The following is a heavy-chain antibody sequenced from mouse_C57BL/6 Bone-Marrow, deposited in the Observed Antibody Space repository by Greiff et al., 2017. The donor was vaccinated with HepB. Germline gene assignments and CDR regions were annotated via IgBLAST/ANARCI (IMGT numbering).Heavy chain of an antibody. CDR1: GFTFSSSA. CDR2: ISSGGYII. J-gene: IGHJ2*01. CDR3: TREGAHDY. Sequence: EVMVEESGEGLVKPGGSLKLSCAASGFTFSSSAMSWVRQTPEKRLEWVAYISSGGYIIYYADTVKGRFTISRDNARNTLNRQMSSLKSEDTAMYYCTREGAHDYWGQGTTLTITS. V-gene: IGHV5-9-1*02.